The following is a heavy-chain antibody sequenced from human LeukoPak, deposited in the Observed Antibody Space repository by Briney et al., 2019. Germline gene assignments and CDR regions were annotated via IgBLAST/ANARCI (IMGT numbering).Heavy chain of an antibody. CDR3: ARAIWVPAHFQH. V-gene: IGHV4-30-4*08. CDR2: IYYSGST. Sequence: SETLPLTCTVSGGSISSGDYYWSWIRQPPGKGLEWIGYIYYSGSTYYNPSLKSRVTISVDTSKNQFSLKLSSVTAADTAVYYCARAIWVPAHFQHWGQGTLVTVSS. J-gene: IGHJ1*01. CDR1: GGSISSGDYY. D-gene: IGHD2-2*01.